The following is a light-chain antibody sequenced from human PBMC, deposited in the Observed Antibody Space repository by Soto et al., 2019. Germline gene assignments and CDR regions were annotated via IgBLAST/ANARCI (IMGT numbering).Light chain of an antibody. V-gene: IGKV2D-29*02. Sequence: VVMTQTTLSLSVAPGQPASISCKSSQSLLHITGETFLFWYLQKPGQSPQLLIYEVSTRVSGVPDRFSGSGSGTDFTLEISRVETDDVGIYYCMQSTQLPPTFGQGTRPEI. J-gene: IGKJ5*01. CDR2: EVS. CDR1: QSLLHITGETF. CDR3: MQSTQLPPT.